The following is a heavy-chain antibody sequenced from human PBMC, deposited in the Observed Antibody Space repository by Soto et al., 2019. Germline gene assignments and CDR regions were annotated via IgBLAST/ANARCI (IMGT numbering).Heavy chain of an antibody. J-gene: IGHJ4*02. CDR2: VSGSGGGT. CDR3: VREGGDSSSLVDTYFDS. CDR1: GSTFAHQA. D-gene: IGHD1-26*01. V-gene: IGHV3-23*01. Sequence: LGGSLRLSCAASGSTFAHQAMSWVRQAPGTGLEWVSAVSGSGGGTYYADSVKGRFTISRDNSKNTLSLQMNSLRVEDTAVYYCVREGGDSSSLVDTYFDSWGQGALLTISS.